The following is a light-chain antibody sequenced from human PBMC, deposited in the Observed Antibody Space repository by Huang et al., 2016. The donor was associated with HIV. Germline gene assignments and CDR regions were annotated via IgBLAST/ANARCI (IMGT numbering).Light chain of an antibody. CDR2: GAS. J-gene: IGKJ1*01. CDR3: QQYNDWPPWT. CDR1: QSVNSN. Sequence: EIVMTQSPATLSVSPVDRATLSCRASQSVNSNLAWYQQKPGQAPRLLIYGASTRATGIPARFSGSGSGTEFTLTISSLQSEDCAVYYCQQYNDWPPWTFGQGTKVEIK. V-gene: IGKV3-15*01.